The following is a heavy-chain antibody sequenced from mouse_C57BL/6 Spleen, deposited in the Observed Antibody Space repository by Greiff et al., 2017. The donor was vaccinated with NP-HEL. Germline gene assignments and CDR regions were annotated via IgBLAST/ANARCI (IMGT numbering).Heavy chain of an antibody. CDR2: IRSKSNNYAT. CDR1: GFSFNTYA. Sequence: EVNVVESGGGLVQPKGSLKLSCAASGFSFNTYAMNWVRQAPGKGLEWVARIRSKSNNYATYYADSVKDRFTISRDDSESMLYLQMNNLKTEDTAMYYCVRARSSAMDYWGQGTSVTVSS. J-gene: IGHJ4*01. D-gene: IGHD1-1*01. CDR3: VRARSSAMDY. V-gene: IGHV10-1*01.